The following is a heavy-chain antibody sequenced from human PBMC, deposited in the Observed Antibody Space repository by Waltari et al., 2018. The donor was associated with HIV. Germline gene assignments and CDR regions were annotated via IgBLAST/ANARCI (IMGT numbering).Heavy chain of an antibody. D-gene: IGHD2-15*01. Sequence: EVQLLESGGGLVQPGGSLRLSCAASGFTFSSYAMSWVRQAPGKGLEWVSAIRGSGGSTYYADSVKGRFTISRDNSKNTLYLQMNSLRAEDTAVYYCAKAKDIGTLGIRGQFRYGMDVWGQGTTVTVSS. J-gene: IGHJ6*02. CDR2: IRGSGGST. CDR1: GFTFSSYA. V-gene: IGHV3-23*01. CDR3: AKAKDIGTLGIRGQFRYGMDV.